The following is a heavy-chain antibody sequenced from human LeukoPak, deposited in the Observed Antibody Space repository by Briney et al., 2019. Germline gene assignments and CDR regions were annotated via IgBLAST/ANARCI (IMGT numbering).Heavy chain of an antibody. CDR3: ARDSHTPMVLDF. Sequence: PSETLSLTCTVSRGSMSSGGYFWTWIRQTPGKGLERVGHIYESGSSNYNPSLKSRVTMSVDRSRNQVSLRLTSVTPADTAVYYCARDSHTPMVLDFWGQGNVVTVSS. D-gene: IGHD5-18*01. CDR2: IYESGSS. CDR1: RGSMSSGGYF. J-gene: IGHJ4*02. V-gene: IGHV4-30-2*01.